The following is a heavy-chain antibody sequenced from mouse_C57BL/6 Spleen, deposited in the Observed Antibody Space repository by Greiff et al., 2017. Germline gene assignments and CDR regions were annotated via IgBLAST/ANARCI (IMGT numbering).Heavy chain of an antibody. CDR1: GYAFSSSW. CDR3: ARSYGSSYVYFDY. J-gene: IGHJ2*01. D-gene: IGHD1-1*01. Sequence: VQLQQSGPELVKPGASVKISCKASGYAFSSSWMNWVKQRPGKGLEWIGRIYPGDGDTNYNGKFKGKATLTADKSSSTAYMQLSSLTSEDSAVYFCARSYGSSYVYFDYWGQGTTLTVSS. CDR2: IYPGDGDT. V-gene: IGHV1-82*01.